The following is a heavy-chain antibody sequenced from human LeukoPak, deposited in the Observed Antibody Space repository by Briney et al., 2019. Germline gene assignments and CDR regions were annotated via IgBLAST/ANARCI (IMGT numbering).Heavy chain of an antibody. V-gene: IGHV3-48*02. CDR3: ARERYCGGDCYSNAFDI. CDR2: ISSSSTTI. Sequence: GGSLRLSCAASGFTFSSYSMNWVRQGPGEGLGWVSYISSSSTTIYYADSLKGRFTISSDNGKNSLYLKMNSLRDEDTAVYYCARERYCGGDCYSNAFDIWGQGTMVTVSS. CDR1: GFTFSSYS. J-gene: IGHJ3*02. D-gene: IGHD2-21*02.